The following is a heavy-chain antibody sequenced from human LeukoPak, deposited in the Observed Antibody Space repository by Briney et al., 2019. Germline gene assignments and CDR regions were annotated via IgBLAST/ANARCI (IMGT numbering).Heavy chain of an antibody. CDR3: ARGRRAKYYYDSSGPNYFGMDV. J-gene: IGHJ6*02. Sequence: SETLSLTCAVYGGSFSGYYWSWIRQPPGKGLEWIGEINHSGSTNYNPSLKSRDTISVDTSKNQFSLKLSSVTAADTAVYYCARGRRAKYYYDSSGPNYFGMDVWGQGTTVTVSS. CDR2: INHSGST. D-gene: IGHD3-22*01. V-gene: IGHV4-34*01. CDR1: GGSFSGYY.